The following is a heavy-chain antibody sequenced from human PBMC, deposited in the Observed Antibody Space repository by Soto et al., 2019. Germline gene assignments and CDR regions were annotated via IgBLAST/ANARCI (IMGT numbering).Heavy chain of an antibody. D-gene: IGHD2-2*02. CDR3: ARDLDCGSTSCHMGFGAFDM. CDR1: GLTLRTEC. J-gene: IGHJ3*02. Sequence: AGPLRLSCAATGLTLRTECMKWFRQAPKKGLEWVANIKQDGSEKYYVDSVKGRFTISRDNAKNSLYLQMNSLRVEDTAVYYCARDLDCGSTSCHMGFGAFDMWGQGTMVTVSS. V-gene: IGHV3-7*01. CDR2: IKQDGSEK.